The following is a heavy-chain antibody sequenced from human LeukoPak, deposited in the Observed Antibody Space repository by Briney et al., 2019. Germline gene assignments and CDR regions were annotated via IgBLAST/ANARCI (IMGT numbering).Heavy chain of an antibody. CDR1: GGPISSYY. CDR3: ATGRAAAGSLGY. D-gene: IGHD6-25*01. V-gene: IGHV4-59*01. CDR2: IYYTGST. Sequence: SETLSLTCTVSGGPISSYYWSWIRQPPGKGLEWIGYIYYTGSTNFNPSLKSRVTMSLDTSKNQFSLKLNSVTAADTAVYYCATGRAAAGSLGYWGQGTLVTVSS. J-gene: IGHJ4*02.